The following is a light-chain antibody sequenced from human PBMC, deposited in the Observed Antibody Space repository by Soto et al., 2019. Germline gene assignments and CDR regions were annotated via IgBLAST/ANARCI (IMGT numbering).Light chain of an antibody. Sequence: DVVMTQSPLSLPVTLGQPASISCRSSQSLVYSDGHTFLSWFQQRPGQSPRRLIYKVSNRDSGVPDRFSGSGSGTDFTLKISRVEAEDVGVYYCMQGTHWPPFTFGPGTKVDIK. V-gene: IGKV2-30*01. CDR3: MQGTHWPPFT. J-gene: IGKJ3*01. CDR1: QSLVYSDGHTF. CDR2: KVS.